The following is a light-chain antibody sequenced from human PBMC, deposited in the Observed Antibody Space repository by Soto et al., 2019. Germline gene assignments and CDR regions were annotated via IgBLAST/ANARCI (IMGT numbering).Light chain of an antibody. CDR2: ANI. Sequence: QSALAQPPSVSGAPGQRVTISCTGSSSNIGANYDVHWYHQLPGRAPKLLIYANIYRPSGVSDRFSGSKSGTSASLAITGLQAEDEADYYCQSYDASLSGYVFGTGTKLTVL. CDR3: QSYDASLSGYV. J-gene: IGLJ1*01. V-gene: IGLV1-40*01. CDR1: SSNIGANYD.